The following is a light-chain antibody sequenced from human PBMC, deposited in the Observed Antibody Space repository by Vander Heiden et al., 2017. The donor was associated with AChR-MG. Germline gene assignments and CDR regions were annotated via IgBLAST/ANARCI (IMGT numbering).Light chain of an antibody. V-gene: IGLV2-8*01. CDR3: SSYTHTSWV. CDR1: PSDIGLYDY. J-gene: IGLJ3*02. CDR2: EVT. Sequence: SALTQPPSASGSPGQPVTTSCTGTPSDIGLYDYVSWYQQRPGKAPQLIIYEVTERPSGVPDRCSGSKSGNTASLTVSGLQAEDEADYYCSSYTHTSWVFGGGTKLSVL.